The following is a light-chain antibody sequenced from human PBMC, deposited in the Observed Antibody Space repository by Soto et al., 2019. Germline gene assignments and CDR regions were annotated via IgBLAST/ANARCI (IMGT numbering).Light chain of an antibody. CDR1: SSNIGSNS. V-gene: IGLV1-44*01. J-gene: IGLJ3*02. CDR3: ATWDDSLSGWL. Sequence: QSVLTQPPSASETPGRRVTISCSGGSSNIGSNSVNWYQHLPGTAPKLLIYSDTQRPSGVPDRFSGSKTGTSASLAIRGLQSEDEADYYCATWDDSLSGWLFGGGTKVTV. CDR2: SDT.